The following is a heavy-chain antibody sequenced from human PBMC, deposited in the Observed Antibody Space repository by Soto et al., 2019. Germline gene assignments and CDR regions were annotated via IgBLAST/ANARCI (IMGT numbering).Heavy chain of an antibody. CDR2: FDPEDGET. V-gene: IGHV1-24*01. CDR3: ATAVVDSSPRLYYFDY. Sequence: ASVKVSCKVSGYTLTELSMHWVRQAPGKGLEWMGGFDPEDGETIYAQKFQGRVTMTEDTSTDTAYMELSSLRSEDTAVHYCATAVVDSSPRLYYFDYWGQGTLVTVSS. D-gene: IGHD6-13*01. J-gene: IGHJ4*02. CDR1: GYTLTELS.